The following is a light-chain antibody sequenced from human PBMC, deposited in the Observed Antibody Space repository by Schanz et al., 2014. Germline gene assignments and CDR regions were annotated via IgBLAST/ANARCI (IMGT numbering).Light chain of an antibody. J-gene: IGKJ1*01. V-gene: IGKV3D-15*01. CDR2: GTS. CDR3: QQYDNSLPWT. Sequence: EVVMTQSPATLSVSPGERVTLSCRASQSVSSNLAWYQQKPGQAPRLLIYGTSIRATGIPDRFSGSGSGTDFTLTISRLEPEDFAMYYCQQYDNSLPWTFGRGTKVEIK. CDR1: QSVSSN.